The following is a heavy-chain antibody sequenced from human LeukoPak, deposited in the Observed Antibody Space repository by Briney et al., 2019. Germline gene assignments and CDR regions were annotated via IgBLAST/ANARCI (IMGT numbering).Heavy chain of an antibody. Sequence: APAKVSCKASGYTFTSYDINWVRQATGQGLEWMGWMNPNSGNTGYAQKFQGRVTMTRNTSISTAYMELSSLRSEDTAVYYCARFVVPASNYYYYYMDVWGKGTTVTVSS. CDR2: MNPNSGNT. CDR3: ARFVVPASNYYYYYMDV. J-gene: IGHJ6*03. V-gene: IGHV1-8*01. CDR1: GYTFTSYD. D-gene: IGHD2-2*01.